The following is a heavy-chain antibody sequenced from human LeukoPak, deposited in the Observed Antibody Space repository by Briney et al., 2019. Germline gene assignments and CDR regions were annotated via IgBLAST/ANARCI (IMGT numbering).Heavy chain of an antibody. Sequence: GGSLRLSCAASGFTFSSYAMSWVRQAPGKGLEWVANIKHDGSEKNYVDSVKGRFTISRDNAKNSLYLQMNSLRAEDTAVYYCATRGSYLDYWGQGTLVTVSS. CDR1: GFTFSSYA. CDR2: IKHDGSEK. V-gene: IGHV3-7*01. J-gene: IGHJ4*02. D-gene: IGHD5-12*01. CDR3: ATRGSYLDY.